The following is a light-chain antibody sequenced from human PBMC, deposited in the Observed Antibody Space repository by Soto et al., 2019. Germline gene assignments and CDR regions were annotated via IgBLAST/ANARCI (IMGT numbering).Light chain of an antibody. CDR3: QSFDSSLSGSV. CDR2: GNS. J-gene: IGLJ1*01. CDR1: RANIGAGYD. Sequence: QSVLTQPPSVSGAPGQRVTISCAGRRANIGAGYDVQWYQHLPGTAPKLLIYGNSYRPSGVPDRFSGSKSGTSASLAITGRKAEDEADYYCQSFDSSLSGSVFGSGTKVTVL. V-gene: IGLV1-40*01.